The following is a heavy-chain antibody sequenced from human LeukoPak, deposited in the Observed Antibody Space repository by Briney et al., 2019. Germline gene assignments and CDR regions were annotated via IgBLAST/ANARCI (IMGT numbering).Heavy chain of an antibody. D-gene: IGHD4-17*01. CDR3: ARDYYGDYVGGYYFDY. Sequence: ASVKVSCKASGYTFTGYYIHWVRQAPGQGLEWMGWINPKSGDTTYAQKFQGRVTMTRDTSISTAYMELSRLISDDTAVYYCARDYYGDYVGGYYFDYWGQGTLVTVSS. CDR2: INPKSGDT. J-gene: IGHJ4*02. V-gene: IGHV1-2*02. CDR1: GYTFTGYY.